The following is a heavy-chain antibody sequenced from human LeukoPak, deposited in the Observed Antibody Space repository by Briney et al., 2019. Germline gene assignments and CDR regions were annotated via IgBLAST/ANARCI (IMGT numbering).Heavy chain of an antibody. Sequence: GGSLRLSCEASGFTFSTYDMNWVRQAPGKRLEWVSSITSSSSYVFYADSVKGRFTISRDNSKNTLYLQMNSLRAEDTAVYYCAKDRRITMVRGGLDYWGQGTLVTVSS. CDR2: ITSSSSYV. V-gene: IGHV3-21*01. CDR1: GFTFSTYD. J-gene: IGHJ4*02. CDR3: AKDRRITMVRGGLDY. D-gene: IGHD3-10*01.